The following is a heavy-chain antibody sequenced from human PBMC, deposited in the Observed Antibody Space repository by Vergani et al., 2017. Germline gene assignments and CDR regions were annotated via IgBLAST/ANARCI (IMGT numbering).Heavy chain of an antibody. CDR2: ISSSSSYI. Sequence: EVQLVESGGGLVKRGGSLRLSCAASGFTFSSYSMNWVRQAPGKGLEWVSSISSSSSYIYYADSVKGRFTISRDNAKNSLYLQMNSLRAEDTAVYYCARDIRRTRGAGTPYFDYWGQGTLVTVSS. CDR1: GFTFSSYS. J-gene: IGHJ4*02. D-gene: IGHD6-13*01. V-gene: IGHV3-21*01. CDR3: ARDIRRTRGAGTPYFDY.